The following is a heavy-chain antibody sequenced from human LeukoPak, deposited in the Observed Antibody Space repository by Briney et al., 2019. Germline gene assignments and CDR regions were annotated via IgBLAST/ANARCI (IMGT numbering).Heavy chain of an antibody. CDR2: IYYSGST. V-gene: IGHV4-59*08. Sequence: SETLSLTCSVSGGSISSYYWSWIRQPPGKGLEWIGYIYYSGSTNYNPSLKSRVTISVDTSKNQFSLKLSSVTAADTAVYYCARRVAYYYYMDVWGKGTTVTVSS. D-gene: IGHD2-15*01. J-gene: IGHJ6*03. CDR1: GGSISSYY. CDR3: ARRVAYYYYMDV.